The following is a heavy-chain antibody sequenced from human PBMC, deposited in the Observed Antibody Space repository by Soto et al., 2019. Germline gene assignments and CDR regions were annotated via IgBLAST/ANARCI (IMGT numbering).Heavy chain of an antibody. V-gene: IGHV5-51*01. CDR3: VRPQAKELGTIRGAFDF. J-gene: IGHJ3*01. CDR2: IYPADSDT. D-gene: IGHD3-10*01. CDR1: GDTFTSHW. Sequence: PGESLKISCKGSGDTFTSHWIAWVRQMPGKGLELMGLIYPADSDTRYSPSFEGQVMISVDKSISTAYLQWNSLRASDTAMYYCVRPQAKELGTIRGAFDFWGRGTMVTVSS.